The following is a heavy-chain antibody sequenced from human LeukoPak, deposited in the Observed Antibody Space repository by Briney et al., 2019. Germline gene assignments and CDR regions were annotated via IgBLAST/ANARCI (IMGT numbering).Heavy chain of an antibody. J-gene: IGHJ3*02. CDR1: GFTFSDSW. Sequence: GGTLSLSCVAHGFTFSDSWMHWLRQAPGKGLVWGSQLHSDGSRTNYADSVRGRFSISIDSAKNTLYLQMSSLRVEDTAVYYCAREVDAFDMWGQRTMVTVSS. CDR2: LHSDGSRT. CDR3: AREVDAFDM. V-gene: IGHV3-74*01.